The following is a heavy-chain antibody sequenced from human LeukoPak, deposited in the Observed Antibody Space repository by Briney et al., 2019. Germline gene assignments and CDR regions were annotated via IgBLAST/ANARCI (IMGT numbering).Heavy chain of an antibody. Sequence: GGSLRLSCTASGFNFGIYGMHWVRQAPGKGLEWVAVMWDDGTNEYYVESVKGRFTISRDNGKRTLYLQMNSLRVEDTAVYYCARDGWFGELSDAFDIWGQGTMVTVSS. V-gene: IGHV3-33*01. D-gene: IGHD3-10*01. J-gene: IGHJ3*02. CDR2: MWDDGTNE. CDR1: GFNFGIYG. CDR3: ARDGWFGELSDAFDI.